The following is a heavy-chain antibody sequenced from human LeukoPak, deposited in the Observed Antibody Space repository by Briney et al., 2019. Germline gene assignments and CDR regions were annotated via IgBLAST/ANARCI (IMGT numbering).Heavy chain of an antibody. V-gene: IGHV3-23*01. Sequence: GGSLRLSCAASGFTFSDYYMSWIRQAPGKGLEWVSAISGSGGSIYYADSVKGRVTISRDNSKKTLYLQMNSLRVEDTAVYYCAIVGYDSSGYYYYLGYYYYYMDVWGKGTTVTVSS. CDR1: GFTFSDYY. CDR3: AIVGYDSSGYYYYLGYYYYYMDV. D-gene: IGHD3-22*01. CDR2: ISGSGGSI. J-gene: IGHJ6*03.